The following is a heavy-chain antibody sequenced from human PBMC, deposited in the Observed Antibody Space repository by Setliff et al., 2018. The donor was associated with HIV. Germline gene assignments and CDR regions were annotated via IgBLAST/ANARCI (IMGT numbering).Heavy chain of an antibody. J-gene: IGHJ5*02. CDR1: GFTFGDYA. Sequence: GGSLRLSCTASGFTFGDYAMSWFRQAPGKGLEWISFIRGKNYRGTTEYAASVEGRFTISRDDSRGVAYLQMNSRKSEDTAVYYCSRGGRPTDEYVWFDPWGQGTQVTVSS. V-gene: IGHV3-49*03. D-gene: IGHD2-15*01. CDR2: IRGKNYRGTT. CDR3: SRGGRPTDEYVWFDP.